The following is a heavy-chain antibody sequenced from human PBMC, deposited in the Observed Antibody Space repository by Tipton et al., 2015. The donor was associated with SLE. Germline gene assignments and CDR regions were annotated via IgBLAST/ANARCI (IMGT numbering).Heavy chain of an antibody. CDR3: ARGRDIVVVVAAAGFDP. Sequence: TLSLTCTVSGGSISSYYWSWIRQPPGKGLEWIGYIYYSGSTNYNPSLKSRVTISVDTPKNQFSLKLSSVTAADTAVYYCARGRDIVVVVAAAGFDPWGQGTLVTVSS. J-gene: IGHJ5*02. V-gene: IGHV4-59*12. CDR2: IYYSGST. CDR1: GGSISSYY. D-gene: IGHD2-15*01.